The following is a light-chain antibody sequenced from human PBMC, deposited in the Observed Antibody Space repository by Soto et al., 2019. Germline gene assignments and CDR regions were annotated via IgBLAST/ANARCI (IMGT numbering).Light chain of an antibody. Sequence: DIQMTQSPSSLSASVGDRVTITCRASQSISNYLNWNQQKAGKAPKLLIYAASSLESGVPSRFSGGGSGPDFTLTISSLQPEDFATYYCQQTYSTLLTFGGGTKVEI. CDR2: AAS. CDR3: QQTYSTLLT. V-gene: IGKV1-39*01. J-gene: IGKJ4*01. CDR1: QSISNY.